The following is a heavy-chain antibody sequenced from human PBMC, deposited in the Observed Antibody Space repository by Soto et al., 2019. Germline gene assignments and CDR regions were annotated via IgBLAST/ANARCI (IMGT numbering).Heavy chain of an antibody. D-gene: IGHD2-15*01. J-gene: IGHJ4*02. CDR1: GGTLSSYT. V-gene: IGHV1-2*04. CDR2: INPNSGGT. CDR3: ARDLSHGYCSGGSCYVFDY. Sequence: GSVKVSCKASGGTLSSYTFSWVRQAPGQGLEWMGWINPNSGGTNYAQKFQGWVTMTRDTSISTAYMELSRLRSDDTAVYYCARDLSHGYCSGGSCYVFDYWGQGTLVTVS.